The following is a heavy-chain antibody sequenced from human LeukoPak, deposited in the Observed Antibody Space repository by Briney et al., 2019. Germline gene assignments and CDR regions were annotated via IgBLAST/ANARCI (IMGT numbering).Heavy chain of an antibody. CDR3: AKVRGYSYGYGTLGVYYFDY. J-gene: IGHJ4*02. Sequence: KASETLSLTCTVSGDSISSTSYYWGRIRQPPGKGLEWIGSIYYSGNTYYNSSLKSRVTISVDTSKNQFSLKLSSVTAADTAVYYCAKVRGYSYGYGTLGVYYFDYWGQGTLVTVSS. CDR1: GDSISSTSYY. D-gene: IGHD5-18*01. V-gene: IGHV4-39*01. CDR2: IYYSGNT.